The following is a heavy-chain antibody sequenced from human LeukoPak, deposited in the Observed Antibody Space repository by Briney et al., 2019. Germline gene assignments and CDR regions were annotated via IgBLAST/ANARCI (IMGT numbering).Heavy chain of an antibody. J-gene: IGHJ4*02. D-gene: IGHD3-10*01. V-gene: IGHV4-34*01. CDR1: GGSFSGYY. Sequence: SETLSLTCAVYGGSFSGYYWSWIRQPPGKGLEWIGEINHSGSTNYNPSLKSRVTISVDTSKNQFSLKLSSVTAADTAVYYCARSYGSGSYYNGFDYWGQGTLVTVSS. CDR3: ARSYGSGSYYNGFDY. CDR2: INHSGST.